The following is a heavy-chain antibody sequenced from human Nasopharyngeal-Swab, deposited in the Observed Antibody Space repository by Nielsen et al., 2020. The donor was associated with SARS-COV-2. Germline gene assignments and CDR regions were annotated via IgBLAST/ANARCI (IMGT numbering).Heavy chain of an antibody. CDR2: IYKSGTT. D-gene: IGHD5-18*01. Sequence: SETLSLTCTVSGGSISEGGYYWSWIRQHPGKGLEWIGYIYKSGTTYYNPSLRSRVTISVDTSNNQFSLKLSSVTAADTAVYYCARDRNVDTAMVRGHYFDYWGQGTLVTVSS. CDR3: ARDRNVDTAMVRGHYFDY. V-gene: IGHV4-31*03. CDR1: GGSISEGGYY. J-gene: IGHJ4*02.